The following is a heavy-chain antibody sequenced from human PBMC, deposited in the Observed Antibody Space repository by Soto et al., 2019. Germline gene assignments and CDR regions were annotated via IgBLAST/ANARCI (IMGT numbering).Heavy chain of an antibody. CDR2: ISYDGSNK. D-gene: IGHD4-17*01. Sequence: PGGSLRLSCAASGFTFSSYGMHWVRQAPGKGLEWVAVISYDGSNKYYADSVKGRFTISRDNSKNTLYLQMNSLRAEDTAVYYCAKANYGDYLGYYFDYWGQGTLVTVSS. V-gene: IGHV3-30*18. J-gene: IGHJ4*02. CDR1: GFTFSSYG. CDR3: AKANYGDYLGYYFDY.